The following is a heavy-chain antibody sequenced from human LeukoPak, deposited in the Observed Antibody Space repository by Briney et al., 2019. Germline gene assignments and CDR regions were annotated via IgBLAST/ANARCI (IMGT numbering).Heavy chain of an antibody. CDR1: GFTFSSYW. CDR2: INTDGSST. Sequence: GGSLRLSCAASGFTFSSYWMHWVRQAPGKGLVWVSRINTDGSSTSYADSVKGRFTISRENSKNTLYLQMNSLRAEDTAVYYCAKDGERATITGDAAFDIWGQGTMVTVS. CDR3: AKDGERATITGDAAFDI. V-gene: IGHV3-74*01. J-gene: IGHJ3*02. D-gene: IGHD5-24*01.